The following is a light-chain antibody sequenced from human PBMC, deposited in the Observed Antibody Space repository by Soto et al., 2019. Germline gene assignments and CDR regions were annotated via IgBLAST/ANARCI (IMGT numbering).Light chain of an antibody. CDR3: QQFNRYPLT. Sequence: AIQLTQSPSSLSASLGDRVTITCRASQGISSALAWYQQKPGKAPKLLIYDASTLDSGIPSRFRGSGSGTEFTLTISSLQPEDFADYFCQQFNRYPLTFGGGPRVEIK. CDR2: DAS. J-gene: IGKJ4*01. CDR1: QGISSA. V-gene: IGKV1-13*02.